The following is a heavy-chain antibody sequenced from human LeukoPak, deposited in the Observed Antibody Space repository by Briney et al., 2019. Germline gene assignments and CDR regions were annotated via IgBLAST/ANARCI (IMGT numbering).Heavy chain of an antibody. CDR2: INPNSGGT. Sequence: ASVKVSCKASGYTFTSYGISWVRQAPGQGLEWMGWINPNSGGTNYAQKFRGRVTMTRDTSISTAYMELSRLRSDDTAVYYCARAESSGYDYWGQGTLVTVSS. V-gene: IGHV1-2*02. J-gene: IGHJ4*02. D-gene: IGHD3-22*01. CDR3: ARAESSGYDY. CDR1: GYTFTSYG.